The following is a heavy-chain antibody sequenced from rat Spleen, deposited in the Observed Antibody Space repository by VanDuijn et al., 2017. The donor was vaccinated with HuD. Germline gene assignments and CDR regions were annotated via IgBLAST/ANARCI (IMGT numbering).Heavy chain of an antibody. CDR1: GFSLISHS. CDR2: IWGDGST. Sequence: QVQLKESGPGLVQPSQTLSLICTVSGFSLISHSVHWVRQPPGKGLEWMGGIWGDGSTDYNSALKSRLSISRDTSKSQVYLRMNSLQTEDTATYYCARLGDHWGQGVMVTVSS. D-gene: IGHD5-1*01. V-gene: IGHV2-1*01. CDR3: ARLGDH. J-gene: IGHJ2*01.